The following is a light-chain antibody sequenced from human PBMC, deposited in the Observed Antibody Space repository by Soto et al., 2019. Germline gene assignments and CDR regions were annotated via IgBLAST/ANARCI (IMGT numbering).Light chain of an antibody. J-gene: IGKJ3*01. CDR2: GTF. Sequence: EVALTQSPSTLSLSPGETATLSCRASQSVSSSYLAWYQQKLGQPPRLLIYGTFTRATGIPDRFSASGSETDFTLTISRLEPEDFAVYYCQQYGGSPAFTFGPGTKVYLK. V-gene: IGKV3-20*01. CDR1: QSVSSSY. CDR3: QQYGGSPAFT.